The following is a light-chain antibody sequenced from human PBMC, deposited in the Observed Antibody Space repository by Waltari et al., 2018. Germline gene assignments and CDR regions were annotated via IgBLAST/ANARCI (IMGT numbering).Light chain of an antibody. CDR3: CSYSRSTTFVI. CDR1: SRDVGPFHI. Sequence: SALTQPPSVSGSPGQSTTLPCTGTSRDVGPFHIFSWYQQHPGKAPKLLISEVSERPSGVSDRFSASKSADTASLTISGLQAEDEADYYCCSYSRSTTFVIFGGGTKLTVL. J-gene: IGLJ2*01. V-gene: IGLV2-23*02. CDR2: EVS.